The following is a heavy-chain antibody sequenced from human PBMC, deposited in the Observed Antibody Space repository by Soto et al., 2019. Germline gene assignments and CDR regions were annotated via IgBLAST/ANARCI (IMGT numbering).Heavy chain of an antibody. CDR2: VSDSGGST. CDR3: AKPVFVPTAMVGTFEF. CDR1: GFTFSSFA. Sequence: EVQLLESGGGLVQPGGSLRLSCAASGFTFSSFAMTWVRQAPGKGLEWVSTVSDSGGSTYYADSVKGRFTISRDNYKNTLFLKMNSLRAEDTAVYYWAKPVFVPTAMVGTFEFWGQGTMVTVSS. J-gene: IGHJ3*01. D-gene: IGHD2-2*01. V-gene: IGHV3-23*01.